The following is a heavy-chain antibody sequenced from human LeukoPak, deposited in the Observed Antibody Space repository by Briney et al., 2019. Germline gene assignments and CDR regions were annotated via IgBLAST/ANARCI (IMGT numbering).Heavy chain of an antibody. D-gene: IGHD3-10*01. CDR3: ANDINYYGSGGGYFDY. Sequence: GRSLRLSYAPSALTFANYAMHSVRQAPGKGLGCVPGIIWNSGSIGHADSVKGRFTMSRDNAKDSMYLQMSSLRAKDRDLYSCANDINYYGSGGGYFDYWGQGSLVTVSS. J-gene: IGHJ4*02. CDR2: IIWNSGSI. CDR1: ALTFANYA. V-gene: IGHV3-9*01.